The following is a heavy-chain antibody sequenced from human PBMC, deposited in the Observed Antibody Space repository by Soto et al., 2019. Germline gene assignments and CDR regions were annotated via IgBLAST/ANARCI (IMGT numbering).Heavy chain of an antibody. V-gene: IGHV3-21*01. CDR1: GFTFSRYS. Sequence: EVQLVESGGGLVRQGGSLRLSCAASGFTFSRYSMNWVRQAPGKGLEWVSSISSTTNYIYYADSMKGRFTVSRDNAKNSVDLDMNSLRAEDTAVYYCARESEDLTSNFDYWGQGTLVTVSS. J-gene: IGHJ4*02. CDR3: ARESEDLTSNFDY. CDR2: ISSTTNYI.